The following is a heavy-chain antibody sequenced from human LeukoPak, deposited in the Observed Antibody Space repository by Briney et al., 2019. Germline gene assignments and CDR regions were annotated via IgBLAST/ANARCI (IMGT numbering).Heavy chain of an antibody. CDR2: IEQDGGGK. CDR1: RFSFSTYW. J-gene: IGHJ6*02. V-gene: IGHV3-7*04. CDR3: ARGYYGMDA. Sequence: GGSLRLSCAASRFSFSTYWMNWVRQAPGKGLEWVAKIEQDGGGKYYVDSVKGRFTISRDNAKNSLYLQMNSLRAEDTAVYYCARGYYGMDAWGQGTTVTVSS.